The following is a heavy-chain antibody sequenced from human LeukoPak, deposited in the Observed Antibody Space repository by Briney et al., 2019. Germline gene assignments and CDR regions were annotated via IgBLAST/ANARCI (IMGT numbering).Heavy chain of an antibody. CDR2: ISSRSSYI. Sequence: GGALRLSCAASGFTFSSYSMNWVRQAPGKGVEWVSSISSRSSYIYYADSVKGRFTISRDNAKNSLYLQMTSLRAEDTAVYYCPAIFGVVLWGQGTPVTVSS. D-gene: IGHD3-3*01. CDR3: PAIFGVVL. J-gene: IGHJ4*02. CDR1: GFTFSSYS. V-gene: IGHV3-21*01.